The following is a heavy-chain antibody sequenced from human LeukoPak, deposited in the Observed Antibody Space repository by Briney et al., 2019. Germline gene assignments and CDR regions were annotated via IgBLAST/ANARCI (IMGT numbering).Heavy chain of an antibody. CDR2: IYHSGST. CDR3: ASAYSSGWRSLDY. CDR1: GGSISSGGYY. Sequence: SQTLSLTCTVSGGSISSGGYYWSWIRQHPGKGLEWIGYIYHSGSTYYNPSLKSRVTISVDRSKNQFSLKLSSVTAADTAVYYCASAYSSGWRSLDYWGQGTLVTVSS. V-gene: IGHV4-30-2*01. J-gene: IGHJ4*02. D-gene: IGHD6-19*01.